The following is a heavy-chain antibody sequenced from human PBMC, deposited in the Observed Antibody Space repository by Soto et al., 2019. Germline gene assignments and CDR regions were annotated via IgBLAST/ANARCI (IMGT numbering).Heavy chain of an antibody. CDR2: IFYSGGT. Sequence: SETLSLTCTVSGDSISTYYWSWIRQPPGKGLQWIGYIFYSGGTAYNPSLKSRVTISLDMSKNQFSLRLSSVTTADTALYYCARTTAVPNSLRSRYFFDYWGQGTLVTVSS. J-gene: IGHJ4*02. CDR1: GDSISTYY. V-gene: IGHV4-59*01. D-gene: IGHD4-17*01. CDR3: ARTTAVPNSLRSRYFFDY.